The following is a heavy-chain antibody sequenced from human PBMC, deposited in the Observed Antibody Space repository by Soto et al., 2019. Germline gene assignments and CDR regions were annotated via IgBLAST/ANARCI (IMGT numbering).Heavy chain of an antibody. Sequence: QVLLMQSGPEVKKPGASVKVSCKASGYTFHNYGISWGRQVPGQGLEWMGWISGYNGNTNYAPKIQGRVTVTRDTSTATAYMELRSLRSADTAIYYCARGSESFDLWGQGTLVTVSS. CDR3: ARGSESFDL. D-gene: IGHD1-26*01. J-gene: IGHJ4*02. CDR2: ISGYNGNT. V-gene: IGHV1-18*01. CDR1: GYTFHNYG.